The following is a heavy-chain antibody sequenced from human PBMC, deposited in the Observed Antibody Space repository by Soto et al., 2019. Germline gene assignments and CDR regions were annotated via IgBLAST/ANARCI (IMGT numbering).Heavy chain of an antibody. CDR2: IYSSGST. V-gene: IGHV4-59*01. Sequence: PSETLSLTCTDSGGSISGYYWSWIRQTPGKGLEWIGYIYSSGSTNYNPSLKSRVTISLDTSKNQFSLNLSSVTAADTAVYYCARDNGGYYMDVWGQGTTVTVSS. D-gene: IGHD2-8*01. J-gene: IGHJ6*03. CDR3: ARDNGGYYMDV. CDR1: GGSISGYY.